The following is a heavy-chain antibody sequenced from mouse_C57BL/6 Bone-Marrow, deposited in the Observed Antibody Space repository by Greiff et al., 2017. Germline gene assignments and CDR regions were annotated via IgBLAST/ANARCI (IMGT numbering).Heavy chain of an antibody. Sequence: QVQLQQPGAELVRPGTSVMLSCKASGYTFTSYWMHWVKQRPGQGLEWIGVIDPSDSYTNYNQKFKGKATLTVDTSSSTAYMQLSSLTSEDSAVYYCARGGFAYWGQGTLVTVSA. J-gene: IGHJ3*01. V-gene: IGHV1-59*01. CDR3: ARGGFAY. CDR2: IDPSDSYT. CDR1: GYTFTSYW.